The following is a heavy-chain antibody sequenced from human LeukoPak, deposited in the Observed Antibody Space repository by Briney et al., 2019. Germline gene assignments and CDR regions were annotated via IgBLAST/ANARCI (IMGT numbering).Heavy chain of an antibody. J-gene: IGHJ4*02. Sequence: GGSLRLSCAASGFSLRDYSMDWVRQAPGKGLEWVSSISSSSRYTFYVDSVKGRFTISRGNSKSTLYLHLNIPRPEDTAVYYCTRSVVTTADFDYWGQGTLVTVSS. V-gene: IGHV3-21*01. CDR3: TRSVVTTADFDY. CDR2: ISSSSRYT. CDR1: GFSLRDYS. D-gene: IGHD2-21*02.